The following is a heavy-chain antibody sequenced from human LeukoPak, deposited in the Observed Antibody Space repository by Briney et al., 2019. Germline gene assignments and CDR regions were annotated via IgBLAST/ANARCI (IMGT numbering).Heavy chain of an antibody. CDR3: ARHPHYDSSGYYFDY. CDR1: GYTFIGYY. D-gene: IGHD3-22*01. CDR2: INPSSGVT. J-gene: IGHJ4*02. Sequence: GASVKVSCKASGYTFIGYYMHWVRQAPGQGLEWMGWINPSSGVTNYAQKFQGRVTMTRDTSITTAYMELSRLRSDDTAVYYCARHPHYDSSGYYFDYWGQGTLVTVSS. V-gene: IGHV1-2*02.